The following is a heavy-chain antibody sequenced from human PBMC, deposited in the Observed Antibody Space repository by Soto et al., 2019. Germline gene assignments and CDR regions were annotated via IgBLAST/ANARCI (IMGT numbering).Heavy chain of an antibody. CDR2: IYPGDSDT. CDR3: AGGPSHIENIAAAGNAFDI. D-gene: IGHD6-13*01. Sequence: GESLKISCKGSGYSFTSYWIGWVRQMPGKGLEWMGIIYPGDSDTRYSPSFQGQVTISADKSISTAYLQWSSLKASDTAMYYCAGGPSHIENIAAAGNAFDIWGQGTMVTVSS. V-gene: IGHV5-51*01. CDR1: GYSFTSYW. J-gene: IGHJ3*02.